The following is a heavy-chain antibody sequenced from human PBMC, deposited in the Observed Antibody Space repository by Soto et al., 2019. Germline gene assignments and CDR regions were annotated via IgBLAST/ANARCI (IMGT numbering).Heavy chain of an antibody. Sequence: EEQLVESGGDLVQPGWSLRLSCTASGFTFGSYWMSWVRQAPGKGLEWVANIKQDGSEKNYVDSVRGRFTISRDNAKNSLYLQMNSLRAEDTALYYCARDEVGGRYNCFDPWGQGTLVTVSS. V-gene: IGHV3-7*05. J-gene: IGHJ5*02. CDR3: ARDEVGGRYNCFDP. CDR2: IKQDGSEK. CDR1: GFTFGSYW. D-gene: IGHD1-26*01.